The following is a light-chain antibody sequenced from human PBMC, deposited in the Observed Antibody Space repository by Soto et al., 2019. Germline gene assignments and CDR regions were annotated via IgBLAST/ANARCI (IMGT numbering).Light chain of an antibody. CDR1: QSVSSY. CDR2: DAS. V-gene: IGKV3-11*01. J-gene: IGKJ1*01. CDR3: QQRSNWPRT. Sequence: EIVLTESPATLSLSPGERCTLSGRASQSVSSYLAWYQQKPGQAPRLLIYDASNRATGIPARFSGSGSGTDFTLAISSLEPEDFAVYYCQQRSNWPRTFGQGTKVDIK.